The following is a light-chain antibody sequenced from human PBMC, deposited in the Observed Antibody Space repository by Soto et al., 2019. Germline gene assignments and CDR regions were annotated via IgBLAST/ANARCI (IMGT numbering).Light chain of an antibody. Sequence: QSVLTQPAPVSGSPGQSITISCTGTSSDVGIYNYVSWYQQHPGKAPKLMIYEVSNRPSGVSNRFSGSKSGNTASLTISGLQAEDEADYYCSSYTGSTTYVFGTGTKVTVL. CDR1: SSDVGIYNY. CDR2: EVS. CDR3: SSYTGSTTYV. J-gene: IGLJ1*01. V-gene: IGLV2-14*01.